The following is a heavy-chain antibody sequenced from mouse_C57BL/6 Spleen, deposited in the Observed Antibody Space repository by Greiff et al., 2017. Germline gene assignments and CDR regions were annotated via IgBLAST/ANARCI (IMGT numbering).Heavy chain of an antibody. V-gene: IGHV1-64*01. CDR3: TTVLRDMVY. Sequence: FQLQQPGAELVKPGASVKLSCKASGYTFTCYWMHWVKQRPGQGLEWIGMIHPNSGSTNYNEKFKSKATLTVDEFSSTAYMQLSSLTSEDSAVYYCTTVLRDMVYWGEGTSVTVSS. CDR2: IHPNSGST. J-gene: IGHJ4*01. CDR1: GYTFTCYW. D-gene: IGHD1-1*01.